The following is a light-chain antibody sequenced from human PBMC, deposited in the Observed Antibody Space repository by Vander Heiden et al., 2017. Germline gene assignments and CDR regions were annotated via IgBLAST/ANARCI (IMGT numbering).Light chain of an antibody. CDR3: GQDRGRGLWV. V-gene: IGLV8-61*01. CDR1: SGSVSSGYY. CDR2: STN. J-gene: IGLJ3*02. Sequence: TVVPPAPSFSVSPGGTVTLTCGLRSGSVSSGYYPSWYQQTPGQAPRILIYSTNTRSAGVHDRFSGSIRGNKAALTSTGAQEDDESDYYCGQDRGRGLWVFGGGTKLTVL.